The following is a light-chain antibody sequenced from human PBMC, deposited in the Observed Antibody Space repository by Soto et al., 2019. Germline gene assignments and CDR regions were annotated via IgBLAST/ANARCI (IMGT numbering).Light chain of an antibody. Sequence: QSVLTQPASVSGSPGQSITISCTGTSSAVGGYNYVSWYQQHPGKAPKLMIYDVSNRPSGVSNRFSGSKSVNTSSLTISGLHADDEADYYCSSYTSSSLHVFGTGTKLTVL. CDR1: SSAVGGYNY. CDR3: SSYTSSSLHV. J-gene: IGLJ1*01. V-gene: IGLV2-14*03. CDR2: DVS.